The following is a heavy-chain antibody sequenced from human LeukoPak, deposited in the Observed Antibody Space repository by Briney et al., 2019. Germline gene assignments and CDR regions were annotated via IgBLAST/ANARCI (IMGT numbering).Heavy chain of an antibody. J-gene: IGHJ5*02. CDR2: IYYSGST. Sequence: SLSLTCTVSGASFNSDDQYWSWIRQPPGKGLEWIGYIYYSGSTNYNPSLKSRVTISVDTSKNQFSLKLSSVTAADTAVYYCARGHYDFWSGYYLNWFDPWGQGTLVTVSS. V-gene: IGHV4-61*08. CDR3: ARGHYDFWSGYYLNWFDP. CDR1: GASFNSDDQY. D-gene: IGHD3-3*01.